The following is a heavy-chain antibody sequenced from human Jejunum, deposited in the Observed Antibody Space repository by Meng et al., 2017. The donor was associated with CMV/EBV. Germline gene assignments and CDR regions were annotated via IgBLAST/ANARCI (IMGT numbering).Heavy chain of an antibody. V-gene: IGHV3-72*01. CDR3: VRGGMTTNWSFDL. Sequence: SGFPSSQYCRDWVRQTTGRGLEWVAQTRNKDSGYTTEYAASVKGRFTISRDDSRNSLYLQMNSLKTEDTGLYYCVRGGMTTNWSFDLWGRGTLVTVSS. CDR2: TRNKDSGYTT. J-gene: IGHJ2*01. CDR1: GFPSSQYC. D-gene: IGHD1-1*01.